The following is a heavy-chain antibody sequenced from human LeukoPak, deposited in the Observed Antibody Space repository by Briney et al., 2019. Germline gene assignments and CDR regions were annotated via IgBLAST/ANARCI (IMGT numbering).Heavy chain of an antibody. Sequence: ASVKVSCKASGYTFTSYAMNWVRQAPGQGLEWMGWINTNTGNPTYAQGFTGRFVFSLDTSVSTAYLQISSLKAEDTAVYYCARDWDNWNDDNWFDPWGQGTLVTVSS. CDR2: INTNTGNP. D-gene: IGHD1-1*01. J-gene: IGHJ5*02. CDR1: GYTFTSYA. CDR3: ARDWDNWNDDNWFDP. V-gene: IGHV7-4-1*02.